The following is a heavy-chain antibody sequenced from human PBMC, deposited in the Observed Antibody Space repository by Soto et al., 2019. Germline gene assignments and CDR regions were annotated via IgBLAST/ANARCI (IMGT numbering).Heavy chain of an antibody. CDR2: LYFGGST. J-gene: IGHJ3*02. Sequence: GGSLTLSCAAAGFVAISNYMSCFRQAQGKGLEWVYILYFGGSTYYSDSVKGRFTVSRDNSKNTRYVQMNSLTDEDTTVHSCERGPESLDAFDIWRQGTVVTVSS. V-gene: IGHV3-53*01. CDR3: ERGPESLDAFDI. CDR1: GFVAISNY.